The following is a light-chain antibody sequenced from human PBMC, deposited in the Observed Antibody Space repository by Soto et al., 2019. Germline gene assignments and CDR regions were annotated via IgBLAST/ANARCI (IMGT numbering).Light chain of an antibody. CDR2: EIS. Sequence: QSVLTQPASVSGSPGQSITISCTGTSSDVGAYNYVSWYQQHPGKAPKVMIYEISNRPSGVSNRFSGSKSGNTASLTISGLHTEDEADYYCSSYTDSSTRVFGTGTKLTVL. J-gene: IGLJ1*01. CDR1: SSDVGAYNY. V-gene: IGLV2-14*01. CDR3: SSYTDSSTRV.